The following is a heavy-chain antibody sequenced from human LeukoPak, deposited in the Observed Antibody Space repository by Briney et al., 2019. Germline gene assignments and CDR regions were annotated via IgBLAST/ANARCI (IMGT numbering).Heavy chain of an antibody. CDR2: ISYDGSNK. CDR3: ARHGYSSGWYLDY. CDR1: GFTFSTYT. J-gene: IGHJ4*02. D-gene: IGHD6-19*01. V-gene: IGHV3-30-3*01. Sequence: PGRSLRLSCAASGFTFSTYTMHWVRRAPGKGLEWVAIISYDGSNKYYADSVKGRFTISRDNSKNTLYLQMNSLRAEDTAVYYCARHGYSSGWYLDYWGQGTLVTVSS.